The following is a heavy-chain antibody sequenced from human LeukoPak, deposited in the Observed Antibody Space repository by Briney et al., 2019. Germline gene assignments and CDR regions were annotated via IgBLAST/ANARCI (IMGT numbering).Heavy chain of an antibody. D-gene: IGHD3-10*01. CDR2: ISYDGSNK. CDR3: ARDVAGYGMDV. Sequence: PGGSLRLSCAASGFTFSSYAMHWVRQAPGKGLEWVAVISYDGSNKYYADSVKGRFTISRDNSKNTLYLQMNSLRAEDTAVYCCARDVAGYGMDVWGQGTTVTVSS. V-gene: IGHV3-30-3*01. J-gene: IGHJ6*02. CDR1: GFTFSSYA.